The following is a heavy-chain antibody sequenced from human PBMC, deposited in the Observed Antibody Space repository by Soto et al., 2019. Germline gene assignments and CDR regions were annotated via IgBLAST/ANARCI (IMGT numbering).Heavy chain of an antibody. V-gene: IGHV1-8*01. D-gene: IGHD2-2*01. CDR3: AISRRYCSSTSCLYYFDY. Sequence: ASVKVSCKASGYTFTSYDINWVRQATGQGLEWMGWMNPNSGNTGYAQKFQGRVTMTRNTSISTAYMELSSLRSEDTAVYYCAISRRYCSSTSCLYYFDYWGQGTLVTVSS. CDR2: MNPNSGNT. CDR1: GYTFTSYD. J-gene: IGHJ4*02.